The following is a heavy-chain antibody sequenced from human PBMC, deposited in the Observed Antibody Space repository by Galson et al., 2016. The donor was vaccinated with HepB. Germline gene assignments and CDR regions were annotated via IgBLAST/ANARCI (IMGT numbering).Heavy chain of an antibody. CDR3: AHSAAAGSANWFVA. Sequence: PALVKPTQTLTLTCTFSGFSLSTSGVGVGWIRQPPGKALEWLALIYWDDDRRYSPSLKSRLTITKDTSKNQVVLRMTNMDPVDTATYYCAHSAAAGSANWFVACGPATLGTVS. V-gene: IGHV2-5*02. J-gene: IGHJ5*02. CDR2: IYWDDDR. D-gene: IGHD6-13*01. CDR1: GFSLSTSGVG.